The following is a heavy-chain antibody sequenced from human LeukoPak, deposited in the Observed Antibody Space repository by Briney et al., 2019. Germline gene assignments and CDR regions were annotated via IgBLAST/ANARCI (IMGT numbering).Heavy chain of an antibody. J-gene: IGHJ4*02. D-gene: IGHD3-10*01. Sequence: SETLSLTCTVSGGNISSYYWSWIRQPPGKGLEWIGYICYSGSTNYSPSLKSRVTISVDTSKNQFSLKLSSVTAADTAVYYCARLRSGSYFDFDYWGQGTLVTVSS. CDR2: ICYSGST. V-gene: IGHV4-59*08. CDR1: GGNISSYY. CDR3: ARLRSGSYFDFDY.